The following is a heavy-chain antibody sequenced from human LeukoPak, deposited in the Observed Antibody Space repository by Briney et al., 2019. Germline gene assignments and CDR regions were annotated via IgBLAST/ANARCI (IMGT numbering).Heavy chain of an antibody. Sequence: GGSLRLSCAASGFTFSSYEMNWVRQAPGKGLEWVSYISSSGSTIYYADSVKGRFTISRDNAKNSLYLQMNSLRAEDTGVYYCARLPELPGFGDYWGQGTLVTVSS. CDR2: ISSSGSTI. CDR1: GFTFSSYE. V-gene: IGHV3-48*03. J-gene: IGHJ4*02. D-gene: IGHD3-10*01. CDR3: ARLPELPGFGDY.